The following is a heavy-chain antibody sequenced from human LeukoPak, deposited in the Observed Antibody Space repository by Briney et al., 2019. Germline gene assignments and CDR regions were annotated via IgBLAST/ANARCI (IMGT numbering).Heavy chain of an antibody. Sequence: SETLSLTCTVSGGSISSYYWSWIRQPPGKGLEWIGEINHSGSTNYNPSLKSRVTISVDTSKNQFSLKLSSVTAADTAVYYCARERRRRDGYNWANYFDYWGQGTLVTVSS. CDR2: INHSGST. CDR3: ARERRRRDGYNWANYFDY. J-gene: IGHJ4*02. D-gene: IGHD5-24*01. V-gene: IGHV4-59*01. CDR1: GGSISSYY.